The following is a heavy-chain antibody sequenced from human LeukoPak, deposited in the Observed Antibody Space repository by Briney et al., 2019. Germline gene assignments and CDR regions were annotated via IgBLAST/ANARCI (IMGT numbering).Heavy chain of an antibody. CDR3: AMHIAMAGLFDY. V-gene: IGHV3-53*01. D-gene: IGHD6-19*01. J-gene: IGHJ4*02. Sequence: GGSLRLSCAASGFTVSSNYMTWARPAPGKGVEWVSVIYNGGSKYYADSVKGRFTISRDNSKNTLYLQFNSLRAEDTAVYYCAMHIAMAGLFDYWGQGTLVTVSS. CDR2: IYNGGSK. CDR1: GFTVSSNY.